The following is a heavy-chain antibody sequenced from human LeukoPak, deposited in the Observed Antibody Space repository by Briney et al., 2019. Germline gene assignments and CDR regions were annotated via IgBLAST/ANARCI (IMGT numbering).Heavy chain of an antibody. CDR2: ISAYNGNT. D-gene: IGHD1-26*01. CDR3: ARSPTAEWELLPLDY. CDR1: GYTFTSYG. V-gene: IGHV1-18*01. J-gene: IGHJ4*02. Sequence: ASVKVSCKASGYTFTSYGISWVRQAPGQGLEWMGWISAYNGNTNYAQKLQGRVTMTTDTSTSTAYMELRSLRSDDTAVYYCARSPTAEWELLPLDYWGQGTLVTVSS.